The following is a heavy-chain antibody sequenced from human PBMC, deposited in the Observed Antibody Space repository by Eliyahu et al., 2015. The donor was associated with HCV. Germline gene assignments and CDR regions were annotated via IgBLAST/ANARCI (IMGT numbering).Heavy chain of an antibody. CDR2: IYYSGST. J-gene: IGHJ3*01. CDR1: GGSITNYY. Sequence: QVQLQESGPGLVKPSETLSLTCTVSGGSITNYYWSWIRQPPGKGLEWIGHIYYSGSTNYNPSLKSRVTISLDTSKNQFSLKLSSVTATDTAVYYCARQGSRNWNDGVAFDVWGQGTMVTVSS. D-gene: IGHD1-20*01. CDR3: ARQGSRNWNDGVAFDV. V-gene: IGHV4-59*08.